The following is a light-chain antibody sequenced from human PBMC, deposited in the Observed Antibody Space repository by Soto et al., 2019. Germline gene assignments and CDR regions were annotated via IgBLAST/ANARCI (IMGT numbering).Light chain of an antibody. CDR2: EVN. J-gene: IGLJ3*02. CDR1: SSDVGGYNY. CDR3: SSYTSTRTLV. Sequence: QSVLTQPASVSGSPGQSITISCTGTSSDVGGYNYVSWYQQHPGKAPKLMIYEVNNRPSGVSNRFSGSKSGNTASLTMSGLQAEDEADYLCSSYTSTRTLVFGGGTKVTVL. V-gene: IGLV2-14*01.